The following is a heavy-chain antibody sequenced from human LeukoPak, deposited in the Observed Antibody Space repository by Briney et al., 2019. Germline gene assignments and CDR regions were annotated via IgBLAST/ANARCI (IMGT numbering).Heavy chain of an antibody. V-gene: IGHV5-51*01. J-gene: IGHJ4*02. D-gene: IGHD3-10*01. CDR2: VNPDDSDT. Sequence: GESLKISSKGSGYSFTSHWIGWVRQMPRKRLEWMEIVNPDDSDTIYSPSFQGQVTISADESITTAYLQWSSLKASDTAMYYCARLRWPRGGRSSFDYWGQGALVTVSS. CDR1: GYSFTSHW. CDR3: ARLRWPRGGRSSFDY.